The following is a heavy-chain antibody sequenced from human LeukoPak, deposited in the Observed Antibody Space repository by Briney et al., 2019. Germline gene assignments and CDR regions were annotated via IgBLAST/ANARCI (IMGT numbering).Heavy chain of an antibody. V-gene: IGHV3-30-3*01. CDR3: ARDQGRAGYSSSWARD. Sequence: GRSLRLSCAASGFTFSSYAMHWVRQAPGKGLEWVAVISYDGSNKYYADSVKGRFTISRDNSKNTLYLQMNSLRAEDTAVYYCARDQGRAGYSSSWARDWGQGTLVTVSS. CDR2: ISYDGSNK. D-gene: IGHD6-13*01. CDR1: GFTFSSYA. J-gene: IGHJ4*02.